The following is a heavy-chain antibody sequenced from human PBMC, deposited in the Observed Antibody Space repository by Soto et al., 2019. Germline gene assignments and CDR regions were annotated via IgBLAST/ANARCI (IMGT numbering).Heavy chain of an antibody. D-gene: IGHD3-3*01. CDR2: VRYGGNT. CDR1: GGSVRSSNHY. CDR3: ATGNIDFWSGYKYIYYGMDV. V-gene: IGHV4-39*02. J-gene: IGHJ6*02. Sequence: SETLSLTCTVSGGSVRSSNHYWAWSRQPPGKGLEWIGSVRYGGNTYSNPSLNSRLTISVDTSNNHIPLRLSSVTAGDTAIYYCATGNIDFWSGYKYIYYGMDVWGPGTTVTVYS.